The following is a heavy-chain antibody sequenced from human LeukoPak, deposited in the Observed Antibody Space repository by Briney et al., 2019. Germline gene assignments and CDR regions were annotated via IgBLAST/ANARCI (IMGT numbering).Heavy chain of an antibody. CDR3: ARGYRGYSGYDRAWGYYGMDV. CDR1: GFTFSDYY. J-gene: IGHJ6*02. CDR2: ISSSGSTI. V-gene: IGHV3-11*01. Sequence: GGSLRLSCAASGFTFSDYYMSWIRQAPGKGLKWVSYISSSGSTIYYADSVKGRFTISRDNAKNSLYLQMNSLRAEDTAVYYCARGYRGYSGYDRAWGYYGMDVWGQGTTVTVSS. D-gene: IGHD5-12*01.